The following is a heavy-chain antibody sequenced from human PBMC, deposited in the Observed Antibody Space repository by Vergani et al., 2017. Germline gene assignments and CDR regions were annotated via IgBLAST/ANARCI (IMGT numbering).Heavy chain of an antibody. V-gene: IGHV4-31*03. Sequence: QVQLQESGPGLVKPSQTLSLTCTVSGGSISSGGYYWSWIRQHPGKGLEWIGYIYYSGSTNYNPSLKSRVTISVDTSKNQFSLKLSSVTAADTAVYYCARDWESSGYYQNWFDPWGQGTLVTVSS. J-gene: IGHJ5*02. D-gene: IGHD3-22*01. CDR1: GGSISSGGYY. CDR3: ARDWESSGYYQNWFDP. CDR2: IYYSGST.